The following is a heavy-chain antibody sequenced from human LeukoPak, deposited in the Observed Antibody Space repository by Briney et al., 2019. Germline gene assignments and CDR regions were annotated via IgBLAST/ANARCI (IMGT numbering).Heavy chain of an antibody. CDR2: IYYTGSP. CDR3: ARGVLVAGAFDI. V-gene: IGHV4-31*03. J-gene: IGHJ3*02. Sequence: SETLSLTCTGSGGSISSGGYHWNWIRLHPGKGLEWIGYIYYTGSPYYNPSLKSRATISVDTSKNQFSLKLTSVAAADTAVYYCARGVLVAGAFDIWGQGTMVIVSS. CDR1: GGSISSGGYH. D-gene: IGHD3-3*01.